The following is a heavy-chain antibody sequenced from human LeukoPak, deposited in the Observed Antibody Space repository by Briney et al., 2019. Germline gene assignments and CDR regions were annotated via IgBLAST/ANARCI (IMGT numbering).Heavy chain of an antibody. D-gene: IGHD4-17*01. V-gene: IGHV1-2*02. CDR3: ARLPYGDYGRDFDY. J-gene: IGHJ4*02. CDR2: INPNSGGT. CDR1: GYTFTGYY. Sequence: ASVKVSCKASGYTFTGYYMHWVRQAPGQGLEWVGWINPNSGGTNYAQKFQGRVTMTRDTSISTAYMELSRLRSDDTAVYYCARLPYGDYGRDFDYWGQGTLVTVSS.